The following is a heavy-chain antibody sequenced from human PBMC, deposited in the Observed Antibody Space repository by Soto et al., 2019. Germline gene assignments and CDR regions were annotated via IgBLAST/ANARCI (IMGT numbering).Heavy chain of an antibody. J-gene: IGHJ6*02. V-gene: IGHV4-59*01. D-gene: IGHD3-3*01. CDR2: IYYSGST. Sequence: PSDTLSLTCTVSGGSISSYYWSWIRQPPGKGLEWIGYIYYSGSTNYNPSLKSRVTISVDTSKNQFSLKLSSVTAADTAVYYCARDSRVTIFGVAHYYYYGMDVWGQGTTVTVSS. CDR3: ARDSRVTIFGVAHYYYYGMDV. CDR1: GGSISSYY.